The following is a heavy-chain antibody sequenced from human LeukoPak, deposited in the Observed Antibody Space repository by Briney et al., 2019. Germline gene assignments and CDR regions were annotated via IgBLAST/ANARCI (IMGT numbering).Heavy chain of an antibody. V-gene: IGHV4-39*07. CDR2: IYYSGST. Sequence: SETLSLTCTVSGGSISSSSYYWGWIRQPPGKGLEWIGSIYYSGSTYYSPSLKSRVTISVDTSKNQFSLKLSSVTAADTAVYYCARDGTPIGVAAAVGDYYYMDVWGKGTTVAVSS. CDR3: ARDGTPIGVAAAVGDYYYMDV. J-gene: IGHJ6*03. CDR1: GGSISSSSYY. D-gene: IGHD6-13*01.